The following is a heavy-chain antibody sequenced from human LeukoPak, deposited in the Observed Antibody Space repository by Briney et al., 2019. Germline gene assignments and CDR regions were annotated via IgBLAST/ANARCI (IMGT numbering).Heavy chain of an antibody. J-gene: IGHJ4*02. V-gene: IGHV3-7*01. CDR3: ARERTYSGSGSTYPYYDY. D-gene: IGHD3-10*01. Sequence: GGSLRLSCAASGFMFSSCWMSWVRQSPGKGLEWVANIKPDGSEKYYVDSVKGRFTISRDNAKNALYLEMNSLRVGDTSVYYCARERTYSGSGSTYPYYDYWGQGTLVTVSS. CDR1: GFMFSSCW. CDR2: IKPDGSEK.